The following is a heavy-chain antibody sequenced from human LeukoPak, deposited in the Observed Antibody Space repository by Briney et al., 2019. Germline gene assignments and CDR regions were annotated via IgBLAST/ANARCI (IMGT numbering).Heavy chain of an antibody. Sequence: SETLSLTCAVYGGSFSGYYWSWIRQPPGKGLEWIGEINHSGSTNYNPSLKSRVTISVDTSKDQFSLKLSSVTAADTAVYYCARGDLGYCSGGSCYGDWFDPWGQGTLVTVSS. J-gene: IGHJ5*02. CDR1: GGSFSGYY. V-gene: IGHV4-34*01. CDR3: ARGDLGYCSGGSCYGDWFDP. CDR2: INHSGST. D-gene: IGHD2-15*01.